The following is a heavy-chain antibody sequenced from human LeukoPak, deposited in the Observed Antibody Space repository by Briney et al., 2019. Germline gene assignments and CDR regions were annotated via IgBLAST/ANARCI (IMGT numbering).Heavy chain of an antibody. CDR1: GGSFSGYH. V-gene: IGHV4-34*01. CDR3: ARGRSNYYGMDV. CDR2: INHSGST. D-gene: IGHD1-26*01. Sequence: PSETLSLTCAVYGGSFSGYHWSWIRQPPGKGLEWIGEINHSGSTNYSPSLKSRVTMSVDTSKNLFSLKVSSVTAADTAVYYCARGRSNYYGMDVWGQGTTVTVSS. J-gene: IGHJ6*02.